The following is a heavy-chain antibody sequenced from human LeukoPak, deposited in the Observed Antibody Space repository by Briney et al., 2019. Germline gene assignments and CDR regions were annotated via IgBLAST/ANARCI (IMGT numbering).Heavy chain of an antibody. CDR2: TSYDGRNK. CDR1: GFTFSSIA. Sequence: GRSLRLSCAASGFTFSSIAMHWVRPAPGQGLEWVAVTSYDGRNKYYADSVKGRLTISRDNSKNTLYLQMNSLRAEDTAGYYCARRITMTTTGDYWGQGTLVTVSS. D-gene: IGHD3-3*01. CDR3: ARRITMTTTGDY. V-gene: IGHV3-30*04. J-gene: IGHJ4*02.